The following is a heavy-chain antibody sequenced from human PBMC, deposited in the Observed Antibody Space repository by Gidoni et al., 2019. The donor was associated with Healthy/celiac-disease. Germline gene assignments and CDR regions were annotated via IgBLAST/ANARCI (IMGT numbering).Heavy chain of an antibody. D-gene: IGHD3-3*01. V-gene: IGHV3-48*03. Sequence: EVQLVESGGGLVQPGGSLRLSCAASAFTFSSYEMNWVRQAPGKGLEWVSYISSSGSTIYYADSVKGRFTISRDNAKNSLYLQMNSLRAEDTAVYYCAREGIFGVVDYWGQGTLVTVSS. J-gene: IGHJ4*02. CDR2: ISSSGSTI. CDR1: AFTFSSYE. CDR3: AREGIFGVVDY.